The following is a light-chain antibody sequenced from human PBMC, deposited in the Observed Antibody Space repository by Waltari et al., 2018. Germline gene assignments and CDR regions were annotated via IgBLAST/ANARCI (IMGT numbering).Light chain of an antibody. CDR3: QQYYNTPST. CDR1: QSVLYSSNNKNY. CDR2: WAS. Sequence: DIVMTQSPDSLAVSLGERATINCKSSQSVLYSSNNKNYLAWYQQKPGQPPKLLIYWASTRESGVPDRFSGSGSGTDFTLTINSLQAEDVAVYYCQQYYNTPSTFAPGTKVEFK. V-gene: IGKV4-1*01. J-gene: IGKJ3*01.